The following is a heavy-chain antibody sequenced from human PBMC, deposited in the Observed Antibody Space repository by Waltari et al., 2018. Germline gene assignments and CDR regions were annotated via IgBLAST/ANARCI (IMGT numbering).Heavy chain of an antibody. V-gene: IGHV4-59*11. CDR3: ARLPRGSVIIGAFDI. CDR2: MYFSGTN. Sequence: VQLQESGPGLVKPSETLSLTSHVSEASITGHSRRWIRQAPGKGLEWIGYMYFSGTNNYNPSLKSRVTISIDTSKSRFSLNLRSVTTADTAIYYCARLPRGSVIIGAFDIWGQGTQVTVSS. D-gene: IGHD3-22*01. CDR1: EASITGHS. J-gene: IGHJ3*02.